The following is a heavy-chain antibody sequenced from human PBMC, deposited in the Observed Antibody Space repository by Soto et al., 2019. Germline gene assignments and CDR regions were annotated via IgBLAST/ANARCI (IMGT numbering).Heavy chain of an antibody. D-gene: IGHD1-7*01. CDR1: GGSISSGGYY. J-gene: IGHJ6*02. CDR3: ARDGGTKREHGSYYYYYGMDV. Sequence: SETLSLTCTVSGGSISSGGYYWSWIRQHPGKGLEWIGYIYYSGSTYYNPSLKSRVTISVDTSKNQFSLKLSSVTAADTAVYYCARDGGTKREHGSYYYYYGMDVWGQGTTVTVSS. CDR2: IYYSGST. V-gene: IGHV4-31*03.